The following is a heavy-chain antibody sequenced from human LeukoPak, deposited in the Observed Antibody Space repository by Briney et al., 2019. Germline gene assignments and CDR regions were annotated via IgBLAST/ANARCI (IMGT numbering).Heavy chain of an antibody. CDR2: ISWNSGSI. D-gene: IGHD2-2*01. CDR3: AKGGCSSTSCSFDY. J-gene: IGHJ4*02. CDR1: GFTFDDYA. V-gene: IGHV3-9*03. Sequence: GGSLRLSCAASGFTFDDYAMHWVRQAPGKGLEWVSDISWNSGSIGYADSVKGRFTISRDNAKNSLYLQMNSLRAEDMALYYCAKGGCSSTSCSFDYWGQGTLVTVSS.